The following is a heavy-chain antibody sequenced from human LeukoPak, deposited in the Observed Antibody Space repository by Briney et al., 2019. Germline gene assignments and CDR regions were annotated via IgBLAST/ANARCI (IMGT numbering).Heavy chain of an antibody. J-gene: IGHJ4*02. D-gene: IGHD3/OR15-3a*01. CDR3: ARGGVDGGTGYGY. Sequence: PSETLSLTCTVSGGSISSGGYYWSWIRQHPGKGLEWIGYIYYSGSTYYNPSLKSRVTISVDTSKNQFSLKLSSVTAADTAVYYCARGGVDGGTGYGYWGQGTLVTVSS. CDR2: IYYSGST. CDR1: GGSISSGGYY. V-gene: IGHV4-31*03.